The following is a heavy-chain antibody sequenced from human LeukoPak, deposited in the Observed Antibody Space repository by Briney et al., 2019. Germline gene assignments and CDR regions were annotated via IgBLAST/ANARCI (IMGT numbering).Heavy chain of an antibody. CDR3: ARDTYYDFWSGYYYYGMDV. D-gene: IGHD3-3*01. V-gene: IGHV3-21*01. Sequence: GGSLRLSCAASGFTFSSYSMNWVRQAPGKGLEWVSSISSSSSYIYYADSVKGRFTISRDNAKNSLYLQMNSLRAEDTAVYYCARDTYYDFWSGYYYYGMDVWGQGTTVTVSS. CDR2: ISSSSSYI. J-gene: IGHJ6*02. CDR1: GFTFSSYS.